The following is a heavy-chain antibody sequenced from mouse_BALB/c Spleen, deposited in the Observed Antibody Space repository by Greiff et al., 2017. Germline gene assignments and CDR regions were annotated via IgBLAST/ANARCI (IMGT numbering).Heavy chain of an antibody. V-gene: IGHV5-6-5*01. D-gene: IGHD1-1*01. CDR1: GFTFSSYA. J-gene: IGHJ2*01. CDR2: ISSGSST. CDR3: ARGTTGNFDY. Sequence: EVHLVESGGGLVKPGGSLKLSCAASGFTFSSYAMSWVRQTPEKRLEWVASISSGSSTYYPDSVKGRFTISRDNARNILYLQMSSLRSEDTAMYYCARGTTGNFDYWGQGTTLTVSS.